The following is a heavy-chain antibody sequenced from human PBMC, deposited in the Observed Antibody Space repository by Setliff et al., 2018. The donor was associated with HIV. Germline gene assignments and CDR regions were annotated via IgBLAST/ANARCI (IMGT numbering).Heavy chain of an antibody. D-gene: IGHD2-8*01. CDR2: VYTSGST. Sequence: LSLTCSVSGGSIGSGSHYWSWIRLPAGRGPEWIGRVYTSGSTNYNLSLKSRLTISLDTSKNQFSLQVTSVTAADTAVYYCARDPYCPNTCYEDFTFDSWGQGTLVTVSS. J-gene: IGHJ4*02. CDR1: GGSIGSGSHY. CDR3: ARDPYCPNTCYEDFTFDS. V-gene: IGHV4-61*02.